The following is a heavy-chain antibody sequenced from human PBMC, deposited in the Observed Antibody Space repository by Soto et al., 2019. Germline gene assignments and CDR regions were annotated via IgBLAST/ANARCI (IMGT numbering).Heavy chain of an antibody. CDR2: YYSGSISYSGTT. J-gene: IGHJ4*02. D-gene: IGHD4-17*01. Sequence: PSATLSLTCKVSGCSISIGGYYWTWILQHPGKDLVRIGSTYYSGSISYSGTTYYSPSLESRVSISVDASQNHFSLNLRSVTAADTSVYFRAGNSTTATRGYGYFGCWGQGTMITGSS. CDR3: AGNSTTATRGYGYFGC. CDR1: GCSISIGGYY. V-gene: IGHV4-31*03.